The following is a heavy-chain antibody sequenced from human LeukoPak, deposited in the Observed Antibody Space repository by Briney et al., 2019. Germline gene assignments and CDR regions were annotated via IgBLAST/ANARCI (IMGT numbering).Heavy chain of an antibody. CDR1: GFTFSSYE. CDR3: ARRIAVANDY. J-gene: IGHJ4*02. Sequence: GGSLRLSCAASGFTFSSYEMNWVRQAPGKGLEWVSYISSSGSTIYYADSVKGRFTISRDNAKNSLYLQMNSLRAEDTAVYYCARRIAVANDYWGQATLVTVSS. CDR2: ISSSGSTI. D-gene: IGHD6-19*01. V-gene: IGHV3-48*03.